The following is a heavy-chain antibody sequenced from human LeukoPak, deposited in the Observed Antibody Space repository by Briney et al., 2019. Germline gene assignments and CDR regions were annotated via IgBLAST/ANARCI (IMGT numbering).Heavy chain of an antibody. CDR2: IFHSGST. V-gene: IGHV4-4*02. CDR1: SDPIFTSNW. Sequence: PSGTLSLTCTVSSDPIFTSNWWSWVRQPPGKGLEWIGQIFHSGSTSYSPSLKSRVTISMDKSKNQISLRLTSVTAADTAVYYCARSPTKRVPEDYWGQGTLVTVSS. D-gene: IGHD2-2*01. J-gene: IGHJ4*02. CDR3: ARSPTKRVPEDY.